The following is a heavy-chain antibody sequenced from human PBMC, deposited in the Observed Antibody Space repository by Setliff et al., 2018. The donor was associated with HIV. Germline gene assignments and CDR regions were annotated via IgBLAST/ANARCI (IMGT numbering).Heavy chain of an antibody. J-gene: IGHJ4*02. CDR2: IYHNGNT. Sequence: SETLSLTCAVSGYSISSSNWWAWFRQPPGKGLEWIGYIYHNGNTNYNPSLRSRVTMSIDTSKNQFFLKLSSVTALDTATYYCARMGNSYDRSGSYDYFDYWGQGTQVTVSS. V-gene: IGHV4-28*06. CDR3: ARMGNSYDRSGSYDYFDY. D-gene: IGHD3-22*01. CDR1: GYSISSSNW.